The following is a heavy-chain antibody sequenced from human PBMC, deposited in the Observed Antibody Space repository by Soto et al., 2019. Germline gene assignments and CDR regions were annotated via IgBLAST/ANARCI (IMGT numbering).Heavy chain of an antibody. CDR3: ARSVSHSSGYYYRGVRWFDP. CDR2: ISSSSSYT. Sequence: GSLRLSCASSGFTFSDYYMSWILQAPGKGLEWVSYISSSSSYTNYADSVKGRFTISRDNAKNSLYLQMNSLRAEDTAVYYCARSVSHSSGYYYRGVRWFDPWGQGTLVTVSS. J-gene: IGHJ5*02. D-gene: IGHD3-22*01. V-gene: IGHV3-11*06. CDR1: GFTFSDYY.